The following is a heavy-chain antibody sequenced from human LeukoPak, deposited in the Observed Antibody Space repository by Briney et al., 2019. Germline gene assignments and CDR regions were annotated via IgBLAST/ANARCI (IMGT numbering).Heavy chain of an antibody. D-gene: IGHD4-17*01. CDR3: ARVRGDYGEDSYYYYMDV. Sequence: SETLSLTCTVSGGSISSGSYSWSWIRQPAGKGLEWIGRIYTSGSTNYNPSIKSRVTISVDTSKNQFSLKLSSMTAADTAVYYCARVRGDYGEDSYYYYMDVWGKGTTVTISS. CDR2: IYTSGST. V-gene: IGHV4-61*02. J-gene: IGHJ6*03. CDR1: GGSISSGSYS.